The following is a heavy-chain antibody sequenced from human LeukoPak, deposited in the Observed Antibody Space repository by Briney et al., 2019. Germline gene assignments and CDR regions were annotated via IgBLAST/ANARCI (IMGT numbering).Heavy chain of an antibody. J-gene: IGHJ4*02. V-gene: IGHV3-30*18. D-gene: IGHD3-10*01. CDR1: GFTFSSYG. CDR3: AKEPQTMVRGVMGY. CDR2: ISYDGSNK. Sequence: GGSLRLSCAASGFTFSSYGMHWVRQAPGKGLEWVAVISYDGSNKYYADSVKGRFTTSRDNSKNTLYLQMNSLRAEDTAVYYCAKEPQTMVRGVMGYWGQGTLVTVSS.